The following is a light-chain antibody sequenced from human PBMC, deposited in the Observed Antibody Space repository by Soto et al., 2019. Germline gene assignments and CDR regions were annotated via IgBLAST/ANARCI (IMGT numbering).Light chain of an antibody. Sequence: HSVLTQPASVSGSPGQSITISCTGTSSDVGGYDYVSWYQQHPGKAPKLMIYDVNKRPSGVPDRFSGSKSGNTASLTISGLQAEDEADYYCCSYAGYYLYFFGTGT. CDR1: SSDVGGYDY. CDR3: CSYAGYYLYF. V-gene: IGLV2-11*01. J-gene: IGLJ1*01. CDR2: DVN.